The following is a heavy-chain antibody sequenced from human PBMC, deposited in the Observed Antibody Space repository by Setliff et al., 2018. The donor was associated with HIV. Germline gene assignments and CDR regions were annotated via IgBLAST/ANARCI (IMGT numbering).Heavy chain of an antibody. Sequence: GGSLRLSCAASGFIFTKYWMSWVRQAPGKGLEWVANIKQDGSEKYYVDSVKGRFTISRDNAKNSIYLQMNSPRVEDTAVYYCASHSSGYFRWGQGTLVTVSS. D-gene: IGHD3-22*01. CDR2: IKQDGSEK. CDR1: GFIFTKYW. J-gene: IGHJ4*02. V-gene: IGHV3-7*05. CDR3: ASHSSGYFR.